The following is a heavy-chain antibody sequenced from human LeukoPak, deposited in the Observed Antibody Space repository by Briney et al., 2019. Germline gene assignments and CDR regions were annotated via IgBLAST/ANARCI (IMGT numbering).Heavy chain of an antibody. CDR1: GGSISSSNW. V-gene: IGHV4-4*02. Sequence: SETLSLTCAVSGGSISSSNWWCWVRQPPGKGLEWIGEIYHSGSTNYNPSLKSRVTISVDKSKNQFSLKLSSVTAADTAVYYCARAVAGYSYGSYYYYYMDVWGKGTTVTVSS. CDR2: IYHSGST. CDR3: ARAVAGYSYGSYYYYYMDV. J-gene: IGHJ6*03. D-gene: IGHD5-18*01.